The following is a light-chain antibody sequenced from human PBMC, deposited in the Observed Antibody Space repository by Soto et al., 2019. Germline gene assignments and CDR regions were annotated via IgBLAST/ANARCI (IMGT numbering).Light chain of an antibody. CDR3: QQCNPLIT. J-gene: IGKJ4*01. Sequence: EIAMTQSPATLSVSPGQRATLSCRASQNVNSNLAWYQQKPGHAPSLLMYMVSTRATGFPARFSGSGSGTDFTLSISSPQSEDSTIYYCQQCNPLITFGEGTKVEIK. CDR2: MVS. V-gene: IGKV3-15*01. CDR1: QNVNSN.